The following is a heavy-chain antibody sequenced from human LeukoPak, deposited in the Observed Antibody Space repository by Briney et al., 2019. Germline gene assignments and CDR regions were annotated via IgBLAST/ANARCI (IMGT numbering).Heavy chain of an antibody. CDR1: GDGLSRNSAA. D-gene: IGHD2/OR15-2a*01. Sequence: SQTLSLTCALSGDGLSRNSAAWGGIRQSPSRGLEWLGRTYYRSGWYNDYALSVESRITINPDTSKNQVSLQLTSVTPEDTAVYSFSRYLARGRTCYWGQGAMVPVPS. V-gene: IGHV6-1*01. CDR3: SRYLARGRTCY. CDR2: TYYRSGWYN. J-gene: IGHJ4*02.